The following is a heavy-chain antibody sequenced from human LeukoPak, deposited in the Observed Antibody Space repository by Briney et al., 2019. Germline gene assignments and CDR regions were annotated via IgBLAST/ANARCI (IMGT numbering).Heavy chain of an antibody. D-gene: IGHD3-22*01. J-gene: IGHJ4*02. CDR2: IYSGGST. V-gene: IGHV3-53*01. CDR1: GFTVSSNY. Sequence: GGSLRLSYAASGFTVSSNYMSWVRQAPGKGLEWVSVIYSGGSTYYADSVKGRFTISRDNSKNTLYLQMNSLRAEDTAVYYCARAKGDSSGLDYWGQGTLVTVSS. CDR3: ARAKGDSSGLDY.